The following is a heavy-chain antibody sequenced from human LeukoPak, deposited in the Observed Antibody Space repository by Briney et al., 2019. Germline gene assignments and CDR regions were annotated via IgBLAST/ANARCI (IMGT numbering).Heavy chain of an antibody. J-gene: IGHJ6*02. CDR2: IYSGGST. V-gene: IGHV3-53*04. Sequence: GGSLRLSCAASGFTVSSNYMSWVRQAPGKGLEWVSVIYSGGSTYYADSVKGRFTISRHNSKNTLYLQMNSLRAEDTAVYYCARAQTYYDILTGFDYYYGMDVWGQGTTVTVSS. CDR1: GFTVSSNY. CDR3: ARAQTYYDILTGFDYYYGMDV. D-gene: IGHD3-9*01.